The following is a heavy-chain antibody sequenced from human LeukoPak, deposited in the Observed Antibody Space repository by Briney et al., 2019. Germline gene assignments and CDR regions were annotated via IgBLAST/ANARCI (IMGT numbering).Heavy chain of an antibody. CDR3: ARVVRGYSGYAFFDY. V-gene: IGHV4-30-2*01. Sequence: SETLSLTCAVSGGSISSGSYSWSWIRQPPGKGLEWIGYTYHSGSTYYNPSLKSRVTISVDRSKNQFSLKLNSVTAADTAVYYCARVVRGYSGYAFFDYWGQGTLVTVSS. J-gene: IGHJ4*02. CDR1: GGSISSGSYS. CDR2: TYHSGST. D-gene: IGHD5-12*01.